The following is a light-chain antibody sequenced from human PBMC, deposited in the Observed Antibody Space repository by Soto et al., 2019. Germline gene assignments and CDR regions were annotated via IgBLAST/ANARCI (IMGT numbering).Light chain of an antibody. Sequence: EIVMTQSPGTLSLSPGERATLSCRASQSVSSSYLAWYQQKPGQAPRLLIYGASNRATGIPARFSGSGSGTDFTLTISSLEPEDFAVYYCQQRSNWTPITFGQGARLEIK. V-gene: IGKV3D-20*02. J-gene: IGKJ5*01. CDR3: QQRSNWTPIT. CDR1: QSVSSSY. CDR2: GAS.